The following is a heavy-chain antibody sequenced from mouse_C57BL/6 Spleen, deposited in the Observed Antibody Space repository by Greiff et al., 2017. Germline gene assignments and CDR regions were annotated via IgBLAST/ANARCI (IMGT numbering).Heavy chain of an antibody. Sequence: QVQLKQSGAELARPGASVKLSCKASGYTFTSYGISWVKQRTGQGLEWIGEIYPRSGNTYYNEKFKGKATLTADKSSSTAYMELRSLTSEDSAVYFCARGDGFAWFAYWGQGTLVTVSA. CDR2: IYPRSGNT. D-gene: IGHD2-3*01. J-gene: IGHJ3*01. V-gene: IGHV1-81*01. CDR1: GYTFTSYG. CDR3: ARGDGFAWFAY.